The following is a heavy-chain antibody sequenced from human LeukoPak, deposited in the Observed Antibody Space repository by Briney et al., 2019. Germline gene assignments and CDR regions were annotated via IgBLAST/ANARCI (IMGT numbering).Heavy chain of an antibody. CDR1: GFTFSSYA. J-gene: IGHJ4*02. Sequence: GGSLRLSCAASGFTFSSYAMHWARQAPGKGLEWVAVISYDGSNKYYADSVKGRFTISRDNSKNTLYLQMNSLRAEDTAVYYCARIDYGDYGLGYWGQGTLVTVSS. CDR2: ISYDGSNK. V-gene: IGHV3-30*04. D-gene: IGHD4-17*01. CDR3: ARIDYGDYGLGY.